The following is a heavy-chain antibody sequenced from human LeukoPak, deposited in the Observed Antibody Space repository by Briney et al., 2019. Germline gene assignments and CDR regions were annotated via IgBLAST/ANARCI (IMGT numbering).Heavy chain of an antibody. D-gene: IGHD6-19*01. V-gene: IGHV3-66*01. J-gene: IGHJ4*02. CDR3: ARDGSAVAGQAIDY. CDR2: IYSGGST. CDR1: GFTVSSNY. Sequence: GGSPRLSCAASGFTVSSNYMSWVRQAPGKGLEWVSVIYSGGSTYYADSVKGRFTISRDNSKNTLYLQMNSLRAEDTAVYYCARDGSAVAGQAIDYWGQGTLVTVSS.